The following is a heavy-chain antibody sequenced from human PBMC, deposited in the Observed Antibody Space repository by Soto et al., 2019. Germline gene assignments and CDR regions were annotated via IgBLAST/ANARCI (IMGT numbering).Heavy chain of an antibody. V-gene: IGHV4-34*01. CDR3: ARDKITGPFDY. J-gene: IGHJ4*02. Sequence: PSETLSLTCAVYGGSFSGYYWTWIRQPPGTGLEWIGEINHSGSTNYNPSLKSRVTISVDTSKNQFSLKLTSVTAADTAVYYCARDKITGPFDYWGQETLVTVSS. D-gene: IGHD3-10*01. CDR1: GGSFSGYY. CDR2: INHSGST.